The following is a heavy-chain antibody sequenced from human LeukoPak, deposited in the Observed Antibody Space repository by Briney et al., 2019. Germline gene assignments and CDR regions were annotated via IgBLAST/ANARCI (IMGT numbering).Heavy chain of an antibody. CDR2: ISSSSSTI. CDR1: GFTFSSYS. V-gene: IGHV3-48*04. J-gene: IGHJ5*02. Sequence: GGSLRLSCAASGFTFSSYSMNWVRQAPGKGLEWVSYISSSSSTIYYADSVKGRFTISRDNAKNSLYLQMNSLRAEDTAVYYCAREGVGATRNWFDPWGQGTLVTVSS. CDR3: AREGVGATRNWFDP. D-gene: IGHD1-26*01.